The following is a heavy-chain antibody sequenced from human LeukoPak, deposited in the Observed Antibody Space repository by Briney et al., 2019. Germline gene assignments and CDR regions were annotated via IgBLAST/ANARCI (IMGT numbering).Heavy chain of an antibody. J-gene: IGHJ4*02. D-gene: IGHD3-10*01. CDR1: GFTFSSYA. Sequence: PGRSLRLSCAASGFTFSSYAMHWVRQAPGKGLEWVSAISGSGGSTYYADSVKGRFTISRDNSKNTLYLQMNSLRAEDTAVYYCAKASRGYYYGSGSPIDYWGQGTLVTVSS. CDR2: ISGSGGST. V-gene: IGHV3-23*01. CDR3: AKASRGYYYGSGSPIDY.